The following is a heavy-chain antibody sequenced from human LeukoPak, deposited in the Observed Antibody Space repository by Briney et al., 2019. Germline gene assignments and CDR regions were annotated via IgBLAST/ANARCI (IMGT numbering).Heavy chain of an antibody. CDR1: GFTFSGSV. Sequence: GGSLRLSCAASGFTFSGSVMHWVRQASGKGLEWVGRIRSESNNYATAYAASVKGRFTISRDDSKNMAYLQMNSLKTEDTAVYYCTVNYCSGGSCYMLWGQGTLVTVSS. J-gene: IGHJ4*02. CDR2: IRSESNNYAT. D-gene: IGHD2-15*01. V-gene: IGHV3-73*01. CDR3: TVNYCSGGSCYML.